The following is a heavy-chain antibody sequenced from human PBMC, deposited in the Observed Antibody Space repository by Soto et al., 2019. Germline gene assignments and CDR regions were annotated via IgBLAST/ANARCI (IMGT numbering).Heavy chain of an antibody. CDR3: ARDALGYCSGGSCYSLNWFDP. Sequence: GGSLRLSCAASGFTFSSYSMNWVRQAPGKGLEWVSSISSSSSYIYYADSVKGRFTISRDNAKNSLYLQMNSLRAEDTAVYYCARDALGYCSGGSCYSLNWFDPWGQGTLVTVSS. CDR1: GFTFSSYS. D-gene: IGHD2-15*01. J-gene: IGHJ5*02. V-gene: IGHV3-21*01. CDR2: ISSSSSYI.